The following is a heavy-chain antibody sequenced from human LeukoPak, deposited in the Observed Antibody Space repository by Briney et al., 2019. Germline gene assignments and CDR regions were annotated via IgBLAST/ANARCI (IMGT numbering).Heavy chain of an antibody. CDR3: ARDLWTRDLRVWSGSYYLPDY. Sequence: ASVKVSCKASGYTFTGYYMHWVRQAPGQGLEWMGWINPNSGGTNYAQKFQGRVTMTRDTSISTAYMELSRLRSDDTAVYYCARDLWTRDLRVWSGSYYLPDYWGQGTLVTVSS. CDR2: INPNSGGT. V-gene: IGHV1-2*02. J-gene: IGHJ4*02. CDR1: GYTFTGYY. D-gene: IGHD1-26*01.